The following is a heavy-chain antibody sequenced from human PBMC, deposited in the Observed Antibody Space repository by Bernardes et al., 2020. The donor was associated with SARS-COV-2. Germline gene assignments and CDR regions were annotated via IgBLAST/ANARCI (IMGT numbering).Heavy chain of an antibody. Sequence: SLRLSFAASGFTFGSYGMSWVRQAPGKGLEWVAYITERSERSIYADSVKGQFTISRDNSRDTLYLQLSNLRAEDTAIYYCAREPSRRADLWGQGTLVTVSS. CDR2: ITERSERS. V-gene: IGHV3-23*01. D-gene: IGHD2-2*01. J-gene: IGHJ5*02. CDR1: GFTFGSYG. CDR3: AREPSRRADL.